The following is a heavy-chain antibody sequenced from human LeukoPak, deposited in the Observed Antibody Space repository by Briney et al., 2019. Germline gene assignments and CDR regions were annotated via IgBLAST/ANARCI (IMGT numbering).Heavy chain of an antibody. D-gene: IGHD3-10*01. Sequence: GGSLRLSCAASGFTFSSHAMNWVRQAPGKGLEWVSVISSNSGTIDYADSVKGRFTISRDNSKNMLYLQMNGLRAEDTAIYYCAKDSGRSSHWGQGTL. J-gene: IGHJ4*02. V-gene: IGHV3-23*01. CDR2: ISSNSGTI. CDR1: GFTFSSHA. CDR3: AKDSGRSSH.